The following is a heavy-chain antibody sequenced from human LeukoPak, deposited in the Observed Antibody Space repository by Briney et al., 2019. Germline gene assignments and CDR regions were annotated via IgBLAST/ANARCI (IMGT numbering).Heavy chain of an antibody. CDR2: IYYSGST. V-gene: IGHV4-39*07. CDR1: GGSISSSSYY. J-gene: IGHJ4*02. D-gene: IGHD3-9*01. CDR3: ARSPPILTGYYGTYLFDY. Sequence: SETLSLTCTVSGGSISSSSYYWGWIRQPPGKGLEWIGSIYYSGSTYYNPSLKSRVTISVDTSKNQFSLKLSSVTAADTAVYYCARSPPILTGYYGTYLFDYWGQGTLVTVSS.